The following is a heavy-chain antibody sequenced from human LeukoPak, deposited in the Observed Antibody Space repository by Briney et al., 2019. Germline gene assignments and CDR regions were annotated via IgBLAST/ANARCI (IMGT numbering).Heavy chain of an antibody. D-gene: IGHD1-26*01. V-gene: IGHV3-30*04. Sequence: PGGSLRLSCAASGFTFNSYAMHWVRQAPGKGLEWVAVISYDGSNKYYADSVKGRFTISRDNSKNTLYLQMNSLRAEDTAVYYCAKDLTSIVVGATGLGYWGQGTLVTVSS. CDR3: AKDLTSIVVGATGLGY. J-gene: IGHJ4*02. CDR2: ISYDGSNK. CDR1: GFTFNSYA.